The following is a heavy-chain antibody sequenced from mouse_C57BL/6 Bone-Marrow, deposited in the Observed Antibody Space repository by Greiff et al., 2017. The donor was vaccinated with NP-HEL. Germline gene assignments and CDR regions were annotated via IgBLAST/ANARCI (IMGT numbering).Heavy chain of an antibody. Sequence: VQVVESGPGLVAPSQSLSITCTVSGFSLTSYGVDWVRQSPGKGLEWLGVIWGVGSTNYNSALKSRLSISKDNSKSQVFLKMNSLQTDDTAMYYCARSSPPFAYWGQGTLVTVSA. CDR1: GFSLTSYG. J-gene: IGHJ3*01. D-gene: IGHD1-1*01. CDR2: IWGVGST. V-gene: IGHV2-6*01. CDR3: ARSSPPFAY.